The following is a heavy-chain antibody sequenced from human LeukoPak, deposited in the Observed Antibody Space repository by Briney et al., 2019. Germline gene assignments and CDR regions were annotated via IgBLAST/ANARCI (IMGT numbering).Heavy chain of an antibody. CDR1: GFTFSSYS. Sequence: GGSLRLSCAASGFTFSSYSMNWVRQAPGKGLEWVSSISSSNSYIYYADSVKGRFTISRDNAKNSLYLQMNSLRAEDTAVYYCARGERGLYCSSTSCYPVLGGQGTLVTVSS. CDR3: ARGERGLYCSSTSCYPVL. V-gene: IGHV3-21*01. CDR2: ISSSNSYI. J-gene: IGHJ4*02. D-gene: IGHD2-2*01.